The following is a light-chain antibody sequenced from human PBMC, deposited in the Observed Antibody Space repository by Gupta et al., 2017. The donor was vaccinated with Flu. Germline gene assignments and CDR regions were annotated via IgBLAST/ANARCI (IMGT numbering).Light chain of an antibody. J-gene: IGLJ2*01. CDR1: KLGDKF. Sequence: VSPGQTASITCSGDKLGDKFVCWFQQKPGQSPVMVIYQDNKRPAGIPERFSGANSGNTATLTISGTQAGDEAAYYCPAWERSTGVFRGGT. CDR2: QDN. CDR3: PAWERSTGV. V-gene: IGLV3-1*01.